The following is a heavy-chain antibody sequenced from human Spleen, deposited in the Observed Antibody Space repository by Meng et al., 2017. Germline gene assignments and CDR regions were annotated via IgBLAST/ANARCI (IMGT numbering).Heavy chain of an antibody. CDR1: GFFFSDYY. J-gene: IGHJ4*02. CDR3: ARTHTAMVDH. CDR2: ISATGAI. V-gene: IGHV3-11*01. D-gene: IGHD5-18*01. Sequence: GESLKISCAASGFFFSDYYMSWIRQAPGKGLEWLSYISATGAIYYADSVKGRFSISRDNAKNSLYLQMNSLRAEDTAVYYCARTHTAMVDHWGQGTLVTVSS.